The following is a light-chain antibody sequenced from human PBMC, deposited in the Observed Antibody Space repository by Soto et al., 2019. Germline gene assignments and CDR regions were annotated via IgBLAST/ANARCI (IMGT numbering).Light chain of an antibody. CDR1: QSVSNN. V-gene: IGKV3-15*01. CDR2: HAA. J-gene: IGKJ4*01. CDR3: QQYNEWPRT. Sequence: EIVMTQSPATLSVSPGERATLSCMASQSVSNNVAWYQQKPGQAPRLLIYHAATRATGIPARFSGSGSGTEVTLSISSLQSEDFAVYYCQQYNEWPRTFGGGTKVEIK.